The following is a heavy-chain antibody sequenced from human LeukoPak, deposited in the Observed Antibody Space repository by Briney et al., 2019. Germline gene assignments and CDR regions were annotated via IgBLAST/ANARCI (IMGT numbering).Heavy chain of an antibody. CDR1: GFTFSIYS. Sequence: PGGSLRLSYGVSGFTFSIYSMNWVRQAPGKGLEWVSYISSSGNTIYYADSVKGRFTISRDNAKNSLYLQMNSLRAEDTAVYYCARGVKGSNAYWGQGTLVTVSS. CDR2: ISSSGNTI. J-gene: IGHJ4*02. V-gene: IGHV3-48*01. D-gene: IGHD3-10*01. CDR3: ARGVKGSNAY.